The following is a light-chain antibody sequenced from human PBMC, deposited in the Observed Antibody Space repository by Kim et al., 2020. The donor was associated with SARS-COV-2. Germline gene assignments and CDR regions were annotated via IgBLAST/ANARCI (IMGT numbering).Light chain of an antibody. V-gene: IGLV6-57*02. CDR2: EDN. J-gene: IGLJ2*01. CDR1: SGSVASNC. CDR3: QSYDSSNPVV. Sequence: KTETVAWTGRSGSVASNCGQWYQLRPGRAPTTVIYEDNQRPSGVPDRFSGSIDSSSNSASLTISGLKTEDEADYYCQSYDSSNPVVFGGGTQLTVL.